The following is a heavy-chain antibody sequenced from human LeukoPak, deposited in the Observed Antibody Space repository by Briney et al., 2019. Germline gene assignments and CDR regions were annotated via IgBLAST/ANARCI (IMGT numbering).Heavy chain of an antibody. D-gene: IGHD1-26*01. CDR2: ISSSSSYI. Sequence: GGSLRLSCAASGFTFDDYGMSWVRQAPGKGLEWVSSISSSSSYIYYADSVKGRFTISRDNAKNSLFLQMNSLRVEDTAVYYCARDPYGGGYSADIYYYYMDVRGKGTTVTVSS. V-gene: IGHV3-21*01. CDR1: GFTFDDYG. J-gene: IGHJ6*03. CDR3: ARDPYGGGYSADIYYYYMDV.